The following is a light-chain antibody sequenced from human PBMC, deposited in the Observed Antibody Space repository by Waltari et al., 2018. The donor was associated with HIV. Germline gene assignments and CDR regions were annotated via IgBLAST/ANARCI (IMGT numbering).Light chain of an antibody. CDR3: QSFDSSLSGYV. CDR1: SSTIGAGFD. CDR2: DNT. Sequence: QSVLTQPPSVSGAPGQRVTIPCTGSSSTIGAGFDVHWYRQLPGTAPKLLIYDNTNRPSGVPDRFSGSRSGSSASLAITGLQAEDEADYYCQSFDSSLSGYVFGTGTKVTVL. J-gene: IGLJ1*01. V-gene: IGLV1-40*01.